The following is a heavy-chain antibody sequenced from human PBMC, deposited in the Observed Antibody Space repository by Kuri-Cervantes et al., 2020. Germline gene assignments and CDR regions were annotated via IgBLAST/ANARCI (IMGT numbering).Heavy chain of an antibody. CDR3: AKVLEQQLVLDY. CDR1: GFTFSSYA. D-gene: IGHD6-13*01. V-gene: IGHV3-23*01. Sequence: GGSLRLSCAASGFTFSSYAMSWVRQAPGKGLEWVSAISGSGGSTYYADSVKGRFTISRDNSKNTLYLQMNSLRAEDTAVNYCAKVLEQQLVLDYWGQGTLVTVSS. CDR2: ISGSGGST. J-gene: IGHJ4*02.